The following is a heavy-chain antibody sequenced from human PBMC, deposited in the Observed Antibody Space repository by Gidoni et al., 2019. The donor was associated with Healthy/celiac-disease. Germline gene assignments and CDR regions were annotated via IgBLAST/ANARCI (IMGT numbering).Heavy chain of an antibody. Sequence: QVQLQQWVAGQLQPSETLSLTRAVFGGSFSGYYWSWIRQHPGKGLGWIGEINHSGSTNYNPALKSRGTISVDTSRNQCSLKLSSVTAADTAVYYCARGSDDSSGYYKSRGYFDYWGQGTLVTVSS. CDR3: ARGSDDSSGYYKSRGYFDY. CDR2: INHSGST. CDR1: GGSFSGYY. V-gene: IGHV4-34*01. J-gene: IGHJ4*02. D-gene: IGHD3-22*01.